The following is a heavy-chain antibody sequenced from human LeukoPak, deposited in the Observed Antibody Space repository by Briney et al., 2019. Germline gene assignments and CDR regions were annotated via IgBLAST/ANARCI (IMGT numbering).Heavy chain of an antibody. V-gene: IGHV1-69*04. J-gene: IGHJ6*02. CDR1: GGTFDNSA. Sequence: GASVKVSCKASGGTFDNSAINWVRQAPGQGLEWMGRIIPILNIPNYAQKLQGRVTIAADKSTSTAHMELSSLRSDDTAVYYCAREKMEVGYYGLDVWGQGTTVTVSS. CDR3: AREKMEVGYYGLDV. CDR2: IIPILNIP. D-gene: IGHD1-1*01.